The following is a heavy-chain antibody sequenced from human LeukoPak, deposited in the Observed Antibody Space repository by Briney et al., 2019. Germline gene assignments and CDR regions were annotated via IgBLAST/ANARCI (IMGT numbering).Heavy chain of an antibody. CDR1: GFTFSSYW. J-gene: IGHJ6*02. Sequence: GGSLRLSCAASGFTFSSYWMSWVRQAPGKGLEWVAHIKQDGSEKYYVDSVKGRFTISRDNAKNSLYLQMNSLRAEDTAVYYCARDSSGWYEDYYGMDVWGQGTTVTVSS. CDR2: IKQDGSEK. D-gene: IGHD6-19*01. CDR3: ARDSSGWYEDYYGMDV. V-gene: IGHV3-7*01.